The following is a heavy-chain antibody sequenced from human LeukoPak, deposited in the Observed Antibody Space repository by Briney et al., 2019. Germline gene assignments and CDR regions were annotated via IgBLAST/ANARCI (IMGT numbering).Heavy chain of an antibody. D-gene: IGHD3-3*01. CDR1: GFTFSSYS. CDR2: ISSSSSYI. CDR3: ARDGGGWFDP. Sequence: ERSLRLSCAASGFTFSSYSMNWVRQAPGKGLEWVSSISSSSSYIYYADSVKGRFTISRDNAKNSLYLQMNSLRAEDTAVYYCARDGGGWFDPWGQGTLVTVSS. J-gene: IGHJ5*02. V-gene: IGHV3-21*01.